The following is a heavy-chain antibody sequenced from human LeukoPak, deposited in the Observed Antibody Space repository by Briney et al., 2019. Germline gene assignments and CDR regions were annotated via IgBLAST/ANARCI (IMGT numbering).Heavy chain of an antibody. J-gene: IGHJ4*02. Sequence: ASVKLSCKVSGYTLTELSMHCVRQAPGKGLEWMVGFDPEDGETIYAQKFQGRVTMTEDTSTDTAYMELSSLRSEDTAVYYCATGGVDTAMVTGVYWGQGTLVTVSS. V-gene: IGHV1-24*01. CDR3: ATGGVDTAMVTGVY. CDR2: FDPEDGET. CDR1: GYTLTELS. D-gene: IGHD5-18*01.